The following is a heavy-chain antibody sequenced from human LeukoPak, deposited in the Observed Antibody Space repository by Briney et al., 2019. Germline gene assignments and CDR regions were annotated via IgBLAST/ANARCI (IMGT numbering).Heavy chain of an antibody. Sequence: SVKVSCKASGYTFTSYGISWVRQAPGQGLEWMGGITPIFGTANYAQKFQGRVTITADESTSTAYMELSSLRSEDTAVYYCARVVGGTLGYFDYWGQGTLVTVSS. J-gene: IGHJ4*02. CDR3: ARVVGGTLGYFDY. CDR2: ITPIFGTA. CDR1: GYTFTSYG. V-gene: IGHV1-69*13. D-gene: IGHD1-26*01.